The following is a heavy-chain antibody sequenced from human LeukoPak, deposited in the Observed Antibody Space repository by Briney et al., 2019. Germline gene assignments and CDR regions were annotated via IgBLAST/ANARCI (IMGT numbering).Heavy chain of an antibody. CDR2: IIPIFGTA. CDR3: ARGGMVRGVITQGYYYYMDV. Sequence: SVKVSCKASGGNFSSYAISWVRQAIGQGLEWMGGIIPIFGTANYAQKFQGRVTITTDESTSTAYMELSSLRSEDTAVYYCARGGMVRGVITQGYYYYMDVWGKGTTVTVSS. CDR1: GGNFSSYA. D-gene: IGHD3-10*01. V-gene: IGHV1-69*05. J-gene: IGHJ6*03.